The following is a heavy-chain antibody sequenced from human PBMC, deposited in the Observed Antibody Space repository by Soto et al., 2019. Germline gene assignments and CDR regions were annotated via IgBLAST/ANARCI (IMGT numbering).Heavy chain of an antibody. V-gene: IGHV1-69*13. D-gene: IGHD2-8*01. CDR3: ASGGSYCTNGVCYQNWFDP. Sequence: SVKVSCKASGGTFSSYAISWVRQAPGQGLEWMGGIIPIFGTANYAQKFQGRVTITADESTSTAYMELSSLRSEDTAVYYCASGGSYCTNGVCYQNWFDPWGQGTLVTVSS. CDR2: IIPIFGTA. J-gene: IGHJ5*02. CDR1: GGTFSSYA.